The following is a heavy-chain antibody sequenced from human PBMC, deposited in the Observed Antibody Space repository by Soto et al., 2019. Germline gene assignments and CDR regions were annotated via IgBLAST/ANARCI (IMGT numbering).Heavy chain of an antibody. Sequence: ASVKVSCKASGDTSTDYYVHWVRQAPGQKLEWMGWINPNSGGTNFAQKFQGRVTMTGNTSISTVYMELNRLTSDDTAVYYCARGVSRFRTWFDPWGQGTVVTVSS. CDR3: ARGVSRFRTWFDP. CDR2: INPNSGGT. CDR1: GDTSTDYY. V-gene: IGHV1-2*02. J-gene: IGHJ5*02.